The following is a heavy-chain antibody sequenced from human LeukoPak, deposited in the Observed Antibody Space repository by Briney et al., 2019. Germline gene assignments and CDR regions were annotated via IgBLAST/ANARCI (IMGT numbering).Heavy chain of an antibody. CDR1: GYTFTSYT. V-gene: IGHV7-4-1*02. CDR2: INTNTGNP. D-gene: IGHD3-22*01. Sequence: ASVNVSCKASGYTFTSYTMNWVRQAPGQGLEWMGWINTNTGNPTYAQGFTGQVVFSVDTSVSTAHLQISSLKADDTAVYYCAKNHPDSSGYYVYWGQGTLVTVSS. CDR3: AKNHPDSSGYYVY. J-gene: IGHJ4*02.